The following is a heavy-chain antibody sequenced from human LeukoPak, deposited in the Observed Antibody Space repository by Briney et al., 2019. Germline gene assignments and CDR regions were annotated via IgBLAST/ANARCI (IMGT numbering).Heavy chain of an antibody. J-gene: IGHJ4*02. D-gene: IGHD4-23*01. CDR2: IRYDGSIK. CDR3: EKDVGVGTFVY. Sequence: GGSLRLSCAASGFTFSSDGMHWVREAPGKGLEWGAFIRYDGSIKYYAHSVKGRFTISRDNSKTTRYIKMNSLRAEATVVYYCEKDVGVGTFVYWGQGTLVTVSS. V-gene: IGHV3-30*02. CDR1: GFTFSSDG.